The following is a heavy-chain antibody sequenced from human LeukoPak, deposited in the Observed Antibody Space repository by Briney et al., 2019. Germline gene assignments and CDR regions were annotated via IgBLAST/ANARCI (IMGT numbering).Heavy chain of an antibody. Sequence: SETLSLTCTVSGGSISTYYWSWIRQPPGKGLEWIGYIFYSGSTNYNPSLKSRVTISVDTSRNQFSLKLSSVTAADTAVYYCARHNEDGYSHYYLDVWSKGTTVTVSS. D-gene: IGHD5-24*01. CDR2: IFYSGST. CDR1: GGSISTYY. CDR3: ARHNEDGYSHYYLDV. V-gene: IGHV4-59*08. J-gene: IGHJ6*03.